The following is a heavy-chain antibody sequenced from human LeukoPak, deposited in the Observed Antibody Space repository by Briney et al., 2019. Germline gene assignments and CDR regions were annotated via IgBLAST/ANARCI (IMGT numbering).Heavy chain of an antibody. CDR2: IYYSGST. CDR1: GGSISSSSYY. Sequence: SETLSLTCTVSGGSISSSSYYWGWIRQPPGKGLEWIGCIYYSGSTYYNPSLRRRATISVDTSNNQLSLKMSSVTAGTTAVYYCARDDKDCSSTSCYPAIPSYNWFDPWGQGTLVTVSS. CDR3: ARDDKDCSSTSCYPAIPSYNWFDP. D-gene: IGHD2-2*01. V-gene: IGHV4-39*07. J-gene: IGHJ5*02.